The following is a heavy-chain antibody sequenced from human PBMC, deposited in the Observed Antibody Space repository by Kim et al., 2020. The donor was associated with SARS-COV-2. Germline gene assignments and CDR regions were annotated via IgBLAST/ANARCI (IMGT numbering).Heavy chain of an antibody. V-gene: IGHV3-48*03. CDR1: GFTFSSYE. D-gene: IGHD3-16*01. CDR2: ISSSGSTI. CDR3: ARDGWGRPAPYYYGMDV. J-gene: IGHJ6*02. Sequence: GGSLRLSCAASGFTFSSYEMNWVRQAPGKGLEWVSYISSSGSTIYYADSVKGRFTISRDNAKNSLYLQMNSLRAEDTGVYYCARDGWGRPAPYYYGMDVWGQGTPVTVSS.